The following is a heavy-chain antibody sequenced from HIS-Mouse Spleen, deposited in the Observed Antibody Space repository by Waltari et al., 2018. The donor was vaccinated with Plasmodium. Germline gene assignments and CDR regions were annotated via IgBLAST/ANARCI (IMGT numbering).Heavy chain of an antibody. Sequence: EVQLLESGGGLVQPGGALRLSWAASGFPFSTYALSWVRQGPGKGLGWVSAIRGSGGSTYYADSVKGRFTISRDNSKNTLYLQMNSLRAEDTAVYYCAKSSKGTGDLWDYWGQGTLVTVSS. CDR3: AKSSKGTGDLWDY. V-gene: IGHV3-23*01. CDR1: GFPFSTYA. CDR2: IRGSGGST. D-gene: IGHD7-27*01. J-gene: IGHJ4*02.